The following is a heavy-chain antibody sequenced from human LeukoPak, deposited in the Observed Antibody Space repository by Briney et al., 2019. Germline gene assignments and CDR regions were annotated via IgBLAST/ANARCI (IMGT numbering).Heavy chain of an antibody. CDR3: ARETDYGDYEFDP. CDR2: INPNSGGT. Sequence: APVKVSCKASRYTFTGYYMHWVRQAPGQGLEWMGWINPNSGGTNYAQKFQGRVTMTRDTSISTAYMELSRLRSDDTAVYYCARETDYGDYEFDPWGQGTLVTVSS. D-gene: IGHD4-17*01. CDR1: RYTFTGYY. J-gene: IGHJ5*02. V-gene: IGHV1-2*02.